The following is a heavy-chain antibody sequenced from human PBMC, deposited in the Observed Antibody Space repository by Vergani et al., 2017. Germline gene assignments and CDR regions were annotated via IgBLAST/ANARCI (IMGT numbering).Heavy chain of an antibody. J-gene: IGHJ6*02. CDR2: IKQDGSEK. V-gene: IGHV3-7*01. D-gene: IGHD5-18*01. Sequence: EVQLVESGGGLVQPGGSLRLSCAASGFTFSRYWMSWVRQAPGKGLEWVANIKQDGSEKYYVDSMKGRFTISRDNDKNSLYVQMNSLRAEDTAVYYCAREKTMAGAMVVYYYGMDVWGQGTTVTVSS. CDR3: AREKTMAGAMVVYYYGMDV. CDR1: GFTFSRYW.